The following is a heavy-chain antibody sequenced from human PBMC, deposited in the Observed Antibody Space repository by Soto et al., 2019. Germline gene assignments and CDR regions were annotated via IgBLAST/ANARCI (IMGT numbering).Heavy chain of an antibody. D-gene: IGHD3-22*01. CDR1: GFTFSSNG. V-gene: IGHV3-30*03. CDR3: TTDSYFTLKLVRFDY. CDR2: ISYDGSNK. J-gene: IGHJ4*01. Sequence: PGGSLRLSCAASGFTFSSNGMHWVRQAPGKGLERVAVISYDGSNKYYEDSVKGRFTISRDNSKNTLYLQMNSLKTEDTAVYYCTTDSYFTLKLVRFDYSGLGTLVTVSS.